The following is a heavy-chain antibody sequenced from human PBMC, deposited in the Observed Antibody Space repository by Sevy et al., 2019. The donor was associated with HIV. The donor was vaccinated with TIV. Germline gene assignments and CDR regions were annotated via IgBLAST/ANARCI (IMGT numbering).Heavy chain of an antibody. J-gene: IGHJ6*02. CDR1: GYTFTSYG. V-gene: IGHV1-18*01. Sequence: ASVKVSCKASGYTFTSYGISWVRQAPGQGLEWMGWISAYKGNTNYAQKLQGRVTMTTDTSRGTAYMELRSLRSDDTAGYYCAGERDGNVVVPASDGMDVWGQGTTVTVSS. CDR2: ISAYKGNT. D-gene: IGHD2-2*01. CDR3: AGERDGNVVVPASDGMDV.